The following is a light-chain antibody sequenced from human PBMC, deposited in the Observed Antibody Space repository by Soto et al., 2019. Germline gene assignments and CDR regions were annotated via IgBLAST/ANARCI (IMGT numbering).Light chain of an antibody. V-gene: IGLV2-8*01. CDR1: SSDIGAYTY. J-gene: IGLJ2*01. CDR3: SSYSGDVL. Sequence: QSALTQPPSASGSPGQSVTISCTGSSSDIGAYTYVSWYQQHPDKAPKLMIYEVSKRPSGVPDRFSGSKSGNTASLTVSGLQAEDEAYYYCSSYSGDVLFGGGTKLTVL. CDR2: EVS.